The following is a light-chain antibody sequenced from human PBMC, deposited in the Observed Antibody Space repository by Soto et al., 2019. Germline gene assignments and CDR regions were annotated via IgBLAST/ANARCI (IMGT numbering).Light chain of an antibody. V-gene: IGKV3D-15*01. Sequence: ERVLTQSPATLSVYPGESATLSCRASQSVNIDLVWYQQKPGQAPKVLMFSASARETGIPARFSGGGSETEFTLTISSLQPEDSAVYYCQQYNTWPFTFGPGTKVISN. CDR1: QSVNID. CDR2: SAS. CDR3: QQYNTWPFT. J-gene: IGKJ3*01.